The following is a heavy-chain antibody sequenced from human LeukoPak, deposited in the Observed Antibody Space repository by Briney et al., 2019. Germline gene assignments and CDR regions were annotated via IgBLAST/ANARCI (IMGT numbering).Heavy chain of an antibody. D-gene: IGHD1-7*01. Sequence: GGSLRLSCGASGFTFSSCGMHWVRQAPGKGLEWVAFIRYDGSNKYYADSVKGRFTISRDNSKNTLYLQMNSLRAEDTAVYYCAKVRVVFNWNYAYYFDYWGQGTLVTVSS. CDR2: IRYDGSNK. CDR1: GFTFSSCG. J-gene: IGHJ4*02. CDR3: AKVRVVFNWNYAYYFDY. V-gene: IGHV3-30*02.